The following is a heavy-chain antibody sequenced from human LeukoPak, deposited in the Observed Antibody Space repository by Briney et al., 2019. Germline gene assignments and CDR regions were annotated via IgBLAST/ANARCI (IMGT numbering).Heavy chain of an antibody. V-gene: IGHV4-34*01. CDR2: INHSGST. CDR3: ARHIGVLLWFGEPYFDY. J-gene: IGHJ4*02. Sequence: SETLSLTCAVYGGSFSGYYWSWIRQPPGKGLEWIGEINHSGSTNYNPSLKSRVTISVDTSKNQFSLKLSSATAADTAVYYCARHIGVLLWFGEPYFDYWGQGTLVTVSS. D-gene: IGHD3-10*01. CDR1: GGSFSGYY.